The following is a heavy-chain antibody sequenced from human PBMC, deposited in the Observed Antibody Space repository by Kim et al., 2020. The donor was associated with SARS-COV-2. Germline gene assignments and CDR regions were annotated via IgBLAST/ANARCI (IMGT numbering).Heavy chain of an antibody. Sequence: QGRVTITADESTSTAYMELSSLRSEDTAVYYCARTVGRYSGYDLLNAFDYWGQGTLVTVSS. V-gene: IGHV1-69*01. J-gene: IGHJ4*02. CDR3: ARTVGRYSGYDLLNAFDY. D-gene: IGHD5-12*01.